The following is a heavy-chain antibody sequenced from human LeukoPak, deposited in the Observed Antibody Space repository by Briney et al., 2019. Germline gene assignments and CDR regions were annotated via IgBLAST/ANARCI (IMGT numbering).Heavy chain of an antibody. Sequence: ASVKVSCKASGYTLTSYGISWVRQAPGQGLEWMGWISAYNGNTNYAQRLQGRVTMTTDTSTSTAYMELRSLRSDDTAVYYCARDGADNVVVPAAMRGWGWYFDLWGRGTLVTVSS. CDR3: ARDGADNVVVPAAMRGWGWYFDL. CDR2: ISAYNGNT. J-gene: IGHJ2*01. V-gene: IGHV1-18*01. D-gene: IGHD2-2*01. CDR1: GYTLTSYG.